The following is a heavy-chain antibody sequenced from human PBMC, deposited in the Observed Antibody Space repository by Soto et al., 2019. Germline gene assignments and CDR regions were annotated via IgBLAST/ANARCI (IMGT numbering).Heavy chain of an antibody. V-gene: IGHV4-39*01. D-gene: IGHD7-27*01. Sequence: PSETLSLTCTVSGGSISSSSYYWGWIRQPPGKGLEWIGSISYSGYTYYNPSLKSRVTISVDTPKNQFSLKLSSVPAADTAVYYCAKNWNWGSLVHWGQETLVTVSS. CDR1: GGSISSSSYY. CDR2: ISYSGYT. J-gene: IGHJ4*02. CDR3: AKNWNWGSLVH.